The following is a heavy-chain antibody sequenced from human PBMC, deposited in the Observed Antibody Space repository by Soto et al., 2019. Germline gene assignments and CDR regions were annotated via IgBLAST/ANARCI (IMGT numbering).Heavy chain of an antibody. CDR3: ARDSSEAGDLDY. J-gene: IGHJ4*02. CDR2: KYYRSKWYH. CDR1: GDSVSSNSAA. D-gene: IGHD6-13*01. Sequence: SQTLSLTCAISGDSVSSNSAAWNWIRQSPSRGLEWLGSKYYRSKWYHDYAVSVKSRITINPDTSKNQFSLQLNSVNPEDTAVYYCARDSSEAGDLDYWGQGTLVTVSS. V-gene: IGHV6-1*01.